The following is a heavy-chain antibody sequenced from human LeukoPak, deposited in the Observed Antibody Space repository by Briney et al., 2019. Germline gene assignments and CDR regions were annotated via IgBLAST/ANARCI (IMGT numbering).Heavy chain of an antibody. CDR2: MSYDGSTK. CDR1: GFNFAQSS. D-gene: IGHD3-9*01. V-gene: IGHV3-30*04. J-gene: IGHJ3*02. Sequence: PGRSLRLSCAASGFNFAQSSMHWVRQAPGKGLEWVAVMSYDGSTKYYADSVKGRFTISRDNSKNTLYLQMNSLRAEDTAVYYCARFDLSDAFDIWGQGTMVTVSS. CDR3: ARFDLSDAFDI.